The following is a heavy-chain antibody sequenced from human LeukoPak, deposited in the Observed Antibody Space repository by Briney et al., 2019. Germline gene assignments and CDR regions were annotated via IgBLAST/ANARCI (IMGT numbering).Heavy chain of an antibody. D-gene: IGHD3-3*01. CDR1: GGTFSSYA. CDR2: IIPIFGTA. J-gene: IGHJ4*02. CDR3: ARDRPIFGVVTTPGEFDY. Sequence: GSSVKVSCKASGGTFSSYAISWVRQAPGQGLEWMGGIIPIFGTANYAQKFQGRVTITADESTSTAYMELSSLRSEDTAVYYCARDRPIFGVVTTPGEFDYWGQGTLVTVSS. V-gene: IGHV1-69*01.